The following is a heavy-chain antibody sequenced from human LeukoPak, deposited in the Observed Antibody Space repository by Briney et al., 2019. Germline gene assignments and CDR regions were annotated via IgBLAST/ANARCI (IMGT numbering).Heavy chain of an antibody. J-gene: IGHJ4*02. Sequence: GGPLRLSCAASGFSFSSNWMHWVRQAPGKGLVWVSRISIDGGDTVYADSVKGRFTVSRDNAKDTLYLQMNSLRVEDTAVYYCARGPYYAAGSFDYWGQGTLVTVSS. CDR1: GFSFSSNW. CDR3: ARGPYYAAGSFDY. D-gene: IGHD3-10*01. V-gene: IGHV3-74*01. CDR2: ISIDGGDT.